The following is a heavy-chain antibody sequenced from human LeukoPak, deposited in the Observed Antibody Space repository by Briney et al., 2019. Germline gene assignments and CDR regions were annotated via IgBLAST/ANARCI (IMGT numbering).Heavy chain of an antibody. D-gene: IGHD5-18*01. V-gene: IGHV3-23*01. Sequence: GGXLRLSCAASGFTFSSYAMSWVRQAPGKGLEWVSAISGSGGSTYYADSVKGRFTISRDNSKNTLYLQMNSLRAEDTAVYYCAREGYSYGAYFDYWGQGTLVTVSS. CDR2: ISGSGGST. J-gene: IGHJ4*02. CDR1: GFTFSSYA. CDR3: AREGYSYGAYFDY.